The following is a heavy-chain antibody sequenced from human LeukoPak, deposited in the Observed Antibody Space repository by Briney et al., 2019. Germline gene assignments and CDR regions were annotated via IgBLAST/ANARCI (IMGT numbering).Heavy chain of an antibody. J-gene: IGHJ4*02. CDR3: AKVAGDRMDY. CDR1: GYTFATYG. D-gene: IGHD6-13*01. V-gene: IGHV1-18*01. Sequence: ASVKVSCKASGYTFATYGFCWVRQAPGHGLEWMGWISANTGKTDYARKFQGRVTMTTDTSTSTAYMELRSLRLDDTAVYYCAKVAGDRMDYWGQGTLLTVSS. CDR2: ISANTGKT.